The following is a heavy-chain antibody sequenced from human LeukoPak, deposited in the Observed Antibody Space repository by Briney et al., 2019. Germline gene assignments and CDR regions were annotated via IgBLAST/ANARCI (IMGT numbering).Heavy chain of an antibody. CDR3: ARDKEIQLGAFDI. J-gene: IGHJ3*02. Sequence: GGSLRLSCAASGLTFSDYYMNWIRQTPEKGLEWLSYISGRGNSIYYADSVKGRFTISRDNAKNSLYLQMNSLRAEDTAVYYCARDKEIQLGAFDIWGQGTMVTVSS. V-gene: IGHV3-11*04. CDR2: ISGRGNSI. CDR1: GLTFSDYY. D-gene: IGHD5-18*01.